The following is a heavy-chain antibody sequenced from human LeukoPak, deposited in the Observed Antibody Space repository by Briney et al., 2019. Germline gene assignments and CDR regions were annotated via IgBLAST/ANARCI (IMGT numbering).Heavy chain of an antibody. CDR2: IYTSGST. CDR1: GGSISSYY. CDR3: ARDRYYYDSSGYSYSHGMDV. D-gene: IGHD3-22*01. V-gene: IGHV4-4*07. J-gene: IGHJ6*02. Sequence: PSDTLSLTCTVSGGSISSYYWSWIRQPAGKGLEWIGRIYTSGSTNYNPSLKSRVTMSVDTSKNQFSLKLSSVTAADTAVYYCARDRYYYDSSGYSYSHGMDVWGQGTTVTVSS.